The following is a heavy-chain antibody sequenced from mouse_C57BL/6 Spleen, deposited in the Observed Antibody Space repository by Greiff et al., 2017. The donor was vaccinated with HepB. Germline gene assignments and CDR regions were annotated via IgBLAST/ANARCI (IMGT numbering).Heavy chain of an antibody. J-gene: IGHJ2*01. V-gene: IGHV1-52*01. CDR1: GYTFTSYW. D-gene: IGHD1-1*01. CDR2: IDPSDSET. CDR3: ARDGDYGSRNYFDY. Sequence: QVQLQQPGAELVRPGSSVKLSCKASGYTFTSYWMHWVKQRPIQGLEWIGNIDPSDSETHYNQKFKDKATLTVDKSSSTAYMQLSSLTSEDSAVYYCARDGDYGSRNYFDYWGQGTTLTVSS.